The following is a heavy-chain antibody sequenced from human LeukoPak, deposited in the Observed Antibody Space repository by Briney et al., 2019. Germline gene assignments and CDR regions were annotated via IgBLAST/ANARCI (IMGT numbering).Heavy chain of an antibody. CDR2: ISGSGGST. D-gene: IGHD3-10*01. CDR1: GFTFSSYA. CDR3: AKPLFGELRGNSFDY. V-gene: IGHV3-23*01. J-gene: IGHJ4*02. Sequence: GGSLRLSCAASGFTFSSYAMSWVRQAPGKGLEWVSAISGSGGSTHYAYSVKGRFTISRDNSKNTLYLQMNSLRAEDTAVYYCAKPLFGELRGNSFDYWGQGTLVTVSS.